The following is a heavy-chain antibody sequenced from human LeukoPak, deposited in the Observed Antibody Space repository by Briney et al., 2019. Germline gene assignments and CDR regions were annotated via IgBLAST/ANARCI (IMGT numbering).Heavy chain of an antibody. CDR1: GGSISSGGYY. Sequence: SQTLSLTCTVSGGSISSGGYYWSWIRQHPGKGLEWIGYIDYSGSTSYNPSLKSRVTISVDTSKNQFSLKLSSVTAADTAVYYCARDNSSYYYYYMDVWGKGTTVTVSS. D-gene: IGHD1-1*01. CDR2: IDYSGST. J-gene: IGHJ6*03. CDR3: ARDNSSYYYYYMDV. V-gene: IGHV4-31*03.